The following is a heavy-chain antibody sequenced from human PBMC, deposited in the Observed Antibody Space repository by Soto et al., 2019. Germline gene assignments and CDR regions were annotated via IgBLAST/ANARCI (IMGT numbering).Heavy chain of an antibody. CDR1: GFTFSTYA. Sequence: VQLLESGGGLVQPGGSLRLSCAASGFTFSTYAMNWVRQAPGKGLEWVSGISGSGDSTYYADSVKGRFTVSRDNSRNTRYLQMMSLRAEDTAVFYCAKEGSSGGSFDYWGQGPLVTVSS. CDR3: AKEGSSGGSFDY. CDR2: ISGSGDST. J-gene: IGHJ4*02. V-gene: IGHV3-23*01. D-gene: IGHD6-19*01.